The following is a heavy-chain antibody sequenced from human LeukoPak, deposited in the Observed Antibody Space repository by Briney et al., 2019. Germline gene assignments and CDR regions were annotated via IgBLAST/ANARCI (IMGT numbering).Heavy chain of an antibody. Sequence: GGSLRLSCEASGFTFSSYAIRWVRQAPGKGLEWVSSISSSSSYIYYADSVKGRFTISRDNAKNSLYLQMNSLRAEDTAVYYCARDRVNWNDGVDYWGQGTLVTVSS. J-gene: IGHJ4*02. D-gene: IGHD1-20*01. CDR3: ARDRVNWNDGVDY. V-gene: IGHV3-21*01. CDR1: GFTFSSYA. CDR2: ISSSSSYI.